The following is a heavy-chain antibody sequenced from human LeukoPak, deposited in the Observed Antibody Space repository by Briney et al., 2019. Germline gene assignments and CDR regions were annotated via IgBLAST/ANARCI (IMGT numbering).Heavy chain of an antibody. V-gene: IGHV4-59*08. CDR2: IYYSGST. CDR3: ARQYSDDGSGYYFAY. Sequence: PSETLSLTCTVSGGSISSYYWSWIRQPPGKGLEWIGYIYYSGSTNYNPSLKSRVTISVDTSKNQFSLKLSSVTAADTAVYYCARQYSDDGSGYYFAYWGQGTLVTVSS. J-gene: IGHJ4*02. CDR1: GGSISSYY. D-gene: IGHD3-22*01.